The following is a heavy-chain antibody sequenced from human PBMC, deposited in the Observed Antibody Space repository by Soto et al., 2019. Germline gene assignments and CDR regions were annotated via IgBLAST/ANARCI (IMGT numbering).Heavy chain of an antibody. D-gene: IGHD3-3*01. CDR1: GFTFSSYG. CDR2: IWYDGSNK. J-gene: IGHJ6*02. CDR3: ARESITIFGVVILRPYGMDV. V-gene: IGHV3-33*01. Sequence: GGSLRLSCAASGFTFSSYGMHWVRQAPGKGLEWVAVIWYDGSNKYYADSVKGRFTISRDNSKNTLYLQMNSLRAEDTAVYYCARESITIFGVVILRPYGMDVWGQGTTVTV.